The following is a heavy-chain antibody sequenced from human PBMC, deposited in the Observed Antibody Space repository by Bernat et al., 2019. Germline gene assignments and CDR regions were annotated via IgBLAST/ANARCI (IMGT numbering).Heavy chain of an antibody. V-gene: IGHV1-69*08. D-gene: IGHD2-2*01. Sequence: QVQLVQSGAEVKKPGSSVKVSCKASGGTFSSYTISWVRQAPGQGLEWMGRIIPILGIANYAQKFQGRVTITADKSTSTAYMELSSLRSEDTAVYYCAREGGDIVVVPAAMDWFDPWGQGTLVTVSS. J-gene: IGHJ5*02. CDR3: AREGGDIVVVPAAMDWFDP. CDR2: IIPILGIA. CDR1: GGTFSSYT.